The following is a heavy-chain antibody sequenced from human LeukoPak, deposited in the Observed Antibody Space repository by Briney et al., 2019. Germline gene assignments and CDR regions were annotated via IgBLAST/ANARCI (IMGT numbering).Heavy chain of an antibody. D-gene: IGHD6-19*01. V-gene: IGHV4-59*01. CDR3: AREQWLVRNYMDV. Sequence: SETLSLSCAVSGGSISSYYWSWIRQPPGKGLEWVGYIYYSGSINYNPSLKSRVTISVDKSKNQFSLNLESVTAADAAVYYCAREQWLVRNYMDVWGKGTTVTVSS. CDR1: GGSISSYY. J-gene: IGHJ6*03. CDR2: IYYSGSI.